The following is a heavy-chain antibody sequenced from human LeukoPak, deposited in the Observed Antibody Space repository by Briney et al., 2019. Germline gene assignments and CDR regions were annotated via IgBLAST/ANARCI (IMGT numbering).Heavy chain of an antibody. CDR3: ARSHDFWSGSDNWFDP. Sequence: SQTLSLTCTVSGGSISSGFYYWSWIRQPAGEGLAWIGRIYTNGSTNYSPFLKSRVTISIDTSKNQFSLKLSSVTAADTAVYYCARSHDFWSGSDNWFDPCGQGTLVTVSS. J-gene: IGHJ5*02. V-gene: IGHV4-61*02. D-gene: IGHD3-3*01. CDR2: IYTNGST. CDR1: GGSISSGFYY.